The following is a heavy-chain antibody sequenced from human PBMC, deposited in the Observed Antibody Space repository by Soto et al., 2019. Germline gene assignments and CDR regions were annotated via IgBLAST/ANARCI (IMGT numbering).Heavy chain of an antibody. CDR3: ARGMPTVTTFDY. Sequence: QLQLQESGSGLVKPSQTLSLTCAVSGGSISSGGYSCNWIRQPPGKGLEWIGYIYHSGSTYYNPSLKSRVXXXVXXSKNQFSLKLSSVTAADPAVYYCARGMPTVTTFDYWGQGTLVTVSS. J-gene: IGHJ4*02. CDR1: GGSISSGGYS. CDR2: IYHSGST. D-gene: IGHD4-17*01. V-gene: IGHV4-30-2*01.